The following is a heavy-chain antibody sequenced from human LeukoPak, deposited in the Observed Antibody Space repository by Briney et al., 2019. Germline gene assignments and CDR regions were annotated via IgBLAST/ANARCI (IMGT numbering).Heavy chain of an antibody. CDR3: ARDRYSGYDWDFYYYGMDV. CDR1: DGSVSSAAFY. CDR2: IHYSGRT. D-gene: IGHD5-12*01. Sequence: PSETLSLTCSVSDGSVSSAAFYWSWIRQHPGKGLEWIGHIHYSGRTYYNPSLKSRVAISLDTSKNQFSLKLGSVTAADTAVYYCARDRYSGYDWDFYYYGMDVWGKGTTVTVSS. J-gene: IGHJ6*04. V-gene: IGHV4-31*03.